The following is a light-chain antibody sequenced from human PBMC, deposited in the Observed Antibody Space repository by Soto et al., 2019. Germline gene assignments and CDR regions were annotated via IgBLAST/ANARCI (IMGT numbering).Light chain of an antibody. Sequence: QSALTQPPSASGSPGQSVTISCTGTSSDVGGYNYVSWYQQHPGKAPKLMIYEVSKRPSGVPDRFSGSKSGNTASLTVSGLQAEDEADYCCSSYAGSNNYVFVTGTKLTVL. CDR1: SSDVGGYNY. CDR3: SSYAGSNNYV. J-gene: IGLJ1*01. V-gene: IGLV2-8*01. CDR2: EVS.